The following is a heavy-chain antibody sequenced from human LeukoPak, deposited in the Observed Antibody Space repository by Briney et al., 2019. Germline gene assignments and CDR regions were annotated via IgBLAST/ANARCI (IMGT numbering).Heavy chain of an antibody. CDR2: IIPIFGTA. D-gene: IGHD3-3*01. V-gene: IGHV1-69*05. J-gene: IGHJ4*02. CDR3: ARGGNFWSGYYTFDY. Sequence: ASVKVSCKASGGTFSSYAISWVRQAPGQGLEWMGGIIPIFGTANYAQKFQGRVTITTDESTSTAYMELSSLRSEDTAVYYCARGGNFWSGYYTFDYWGQGTLVTVSS. CDR1: GGTFSSYA.